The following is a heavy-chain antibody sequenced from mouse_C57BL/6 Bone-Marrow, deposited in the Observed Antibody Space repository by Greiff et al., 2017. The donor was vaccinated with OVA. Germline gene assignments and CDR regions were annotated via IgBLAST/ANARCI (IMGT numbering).Heavy chain of an antibody. J-gene: IGHJ2*01. CDR3: ARIRLYGSSDY. CDR2: IHPNSGST. Sequence: QVQLQQPGAELVKPGASVKLSCKASGYTFTSYWMHWVKQRPGQGLEWIGMIHPNSGSTNYNEKFKSKATLTVDKSSSTAYMQLSSLTSEDSAVYYCARIRLYGSSDYWGQGTTLTVSS. D-gene: IGHD1-1*01. CDR1: GYTFTSYW. V-gene: IGHV1-64*01.